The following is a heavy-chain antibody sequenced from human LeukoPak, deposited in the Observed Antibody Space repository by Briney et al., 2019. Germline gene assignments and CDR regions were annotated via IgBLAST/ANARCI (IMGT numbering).Heavy chain of an antibody. CDR2: IYSGGST. CDR1: GFTFSSYE. J-gene: IGHJ4*02. V-gene: IGHV3-66*01. D-gene: IGHD5-18*01. Sequence: PGGSLRLSCAASGFTFSSYEMNWVRQAPGKGLEWVSVIYSGGSTYYADSVKGRFTISRDNSKNTLYLQMNSLKAEDTAVYYCARDPDGYRQGHHFDYWGQGTLVTVSS. CDR3: ARDPDGYRQGHHFDY.